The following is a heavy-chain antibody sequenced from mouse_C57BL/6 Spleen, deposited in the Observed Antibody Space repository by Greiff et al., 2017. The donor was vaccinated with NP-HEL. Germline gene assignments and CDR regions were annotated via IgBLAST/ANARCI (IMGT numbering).Heavy chain of an antibody. V-gene: IGHV1-80*01. CDR2: IYPGDGDT. CDR1: GYAFSSYW. Sequence: VQLQQSGAELVKPGASVKLSCKASGYAFSSYWMNWVKQRPGKGLEWIGQIYPGDGDTNYNGKFKGKATLTADKSSSTAYMQLSSLTSEDSAVYFCARRVFTTAVEGYFDYWGQGTTLTVSS. D-gene: IGHD1-1*01. J-gene: IGHJ2*01. CDR3: ARRVFTTAVEGYFDY.